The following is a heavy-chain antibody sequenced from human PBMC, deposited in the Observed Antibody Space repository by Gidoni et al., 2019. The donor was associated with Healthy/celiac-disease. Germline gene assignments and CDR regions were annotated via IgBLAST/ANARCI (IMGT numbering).Heavy chain of an antibody. J-gene: IGHJ4*02. CDR2: INHSGST. CDR1: GGSFSGYY. V-gene: IGHV4-34*01. CDR3: ARGNYVAAYFDY. D-gene: IGHD4-4*01. Sequence: QVQLQQWGAGLLKPSETLSLTCAVYGGSFSGYYWSWTRQPPGKGLEWIGEINHSGSTNYNPSLKSRVTISVDTSKNQFSLKLSSVTAADTAVYYCARGNYVAAYFDYWGQGTLVTVSS.